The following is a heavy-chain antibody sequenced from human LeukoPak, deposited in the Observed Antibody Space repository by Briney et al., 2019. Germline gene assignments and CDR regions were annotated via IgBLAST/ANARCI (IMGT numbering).Heavy chain of an antibody. J-gene: IGHJ4*02. Sequence: GESLKISCKGSGYSFTNHWIGWVRQMPVKGLEWMGIIYLGDSDTRYSPSFQGQVTISADKSISTAYLQWSSLKASDTAMYYCARLADCGGDCFWGGYFDYWGQGSLVTVSS. V-gene: IGHV5-51*01. D-gene: IGHD2-21*02. CDR2: IYLGDSDT. CDR1: GYSFTNHW. CDR3: ARLADCGGDCFWGGYFDY.